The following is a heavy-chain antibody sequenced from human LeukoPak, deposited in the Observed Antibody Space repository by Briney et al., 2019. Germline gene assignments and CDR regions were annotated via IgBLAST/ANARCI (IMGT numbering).Heavy chain of an antibody. V-gene: IGHV4-34*01. CDR1: GGSFSGYY. CDR2: INHSGST. J-gene: IGHJ4*02. D-gene: IGHD4-23*01. CDR3: ARTMVKLYYFDY. Sequence: SETLSLTCAVYGGSFSGYYWSWIRQPPGKGLEWIGEINHSGSTNYNPSLKSRVTISVDTSKNQFSLKLSSVTAADTAVYYCARTMVKLYYFDYWGQGTLVTVSS.